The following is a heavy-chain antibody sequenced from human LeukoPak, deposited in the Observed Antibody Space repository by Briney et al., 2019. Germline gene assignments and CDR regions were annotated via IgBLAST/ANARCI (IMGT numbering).Heavy chain of an antibody. CDR3: ARNNIVATESVDV. CDR1: GFTFSDYY. J-gene: IGHJ6*02. Sequence: PGGSLRLSCAASGFTFSDYYMSWIRQAPGKGLEWVSYISSSGSTIYYADSVKGRFTISRDDAKNSLYLQMNSLRAEDTAVYYCARNNIVATESVDVWGQGTTVTVSS. CDR2: ISSSGSTI. D-gene: IGHD5-12*01. V-gene: IGHV3-11*01.